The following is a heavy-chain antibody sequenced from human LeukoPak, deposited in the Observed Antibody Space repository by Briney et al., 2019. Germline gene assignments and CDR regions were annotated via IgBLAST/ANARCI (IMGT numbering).Heavy chain of an antibody. CDR1: GYSISSGYY. J-gene: IGHJ4*02. Sequence: SETLSLTCTVSGYSISSGYYWGWIRQPPGKGLEWIGSIYHSGSTYYNPSLKSRVTMSVDTSKNQFSLKLSSVTAADTAVYYCARGKNTVAGGLFDYWGQGTLVTVSS. D-gene: IGHD6-19*01. CDR3: ARGKNTVAGGLFDY. V-gene: IGHV4-38-2*02. CDR2: IYHSGST.